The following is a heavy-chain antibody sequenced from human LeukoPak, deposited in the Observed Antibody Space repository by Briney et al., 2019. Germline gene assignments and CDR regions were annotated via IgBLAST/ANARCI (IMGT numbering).Heavy chain of an antibody. CDR3: ANDLGWIQLNLG. CDR1: GFTLRSYV. CDR2: ISGSGDST. Sequence: PGGSLRLSCVASGFTLRSYVMNGVRQTPGKGLEWVSSISGSGDSTFYADSVKGRFSISRDNSKNTLYLQMNSLRAEDTAVYYCANDLGWIQLNLGRGQGTLVTVSS. D-gene: IGHD5-18*01. V-gene: IGHV3-23*01. J-gene: IGHJ4*02.